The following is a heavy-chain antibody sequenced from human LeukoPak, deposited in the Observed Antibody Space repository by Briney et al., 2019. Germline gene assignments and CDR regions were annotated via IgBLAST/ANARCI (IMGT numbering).Heavy chain of an antibody. D-gene: IGHD3-16*01. CDR2: IYPGDSDT. CDR3: ARQGVRGSFDY. V-gene: IGHV5-51*01. CDR1: GXSFTSYR. J-gene: IGHJ4*02. Sequence: GESLKISFKGSGXSFTSYRIGWVRQMPGKGLEWMGIIYPGDSDTRYSPSFQGQVTLSVDKSISTAYLQWSSLKASDTAMYYCARQGVRGSFDYWGQGTLVTVSS.